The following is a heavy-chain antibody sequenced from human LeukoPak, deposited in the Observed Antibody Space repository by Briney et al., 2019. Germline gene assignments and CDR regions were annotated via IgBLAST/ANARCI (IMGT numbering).Heavy chain of an antibody. D-gene: IGHD2-2*01. CDR1: GYTFSNYG. Sequence: PWASVKVSCKTSGYTFSNYGVSWVRQAPGQGLEWMGWISAYNNNTNYAQKFQGRLTMTTDTSTSTAYMELRSLRSDDTAVYYCARGARISSSWYSSVWGQGTLITVS. V-gene: IGHV1-18*01. CDR2: ISAYNNNT. CDR3: ARGARISSSWYSSV. J-gene: IGHJ4*02.